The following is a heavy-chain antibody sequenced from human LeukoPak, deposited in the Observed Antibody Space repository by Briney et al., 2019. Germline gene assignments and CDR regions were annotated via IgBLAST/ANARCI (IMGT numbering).Heavy chain of an antibody. Sequence: NPGGSLRLSCAASGFTFSSYSMNWVRQAPGKGLEWVSSISSSRSYIYYVDSVKGRFTISRDNAKNSLYLQMNSLRAEDTAVYYCAKDDGYCSSTSCYFVDYWGQGTLVTVSS. D-gene: IGHD2-2*01. V-gene: IGHV3-21*04. CDR2: ISSSRSYI. J-gene: IGHJ4*02. CDR1: GFTFSSYS. CDR3: AKDDGYCSSTSCYFVDY.